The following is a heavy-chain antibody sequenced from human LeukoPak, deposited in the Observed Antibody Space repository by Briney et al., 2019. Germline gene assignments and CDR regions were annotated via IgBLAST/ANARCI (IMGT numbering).Heavy chain of an antibody. CDR2: INPNSGGT. D-gene: IGHD2-15*01. V-gene: IGHV1-2*02. CDR3: ARAGVAARDWFDP. Sequence: GASVKVSCKASGYTFTGYYMHWVRQAPGQGLEWMGWINPNSGGTNYAQKFQGRVTMTRDTSISTAYMELSSVTAADTAVYYCARAGVAARDWFDPWGQGTLVTVSS. CDR1: GYTFTGYY. J-gene: IGHJ5*02.